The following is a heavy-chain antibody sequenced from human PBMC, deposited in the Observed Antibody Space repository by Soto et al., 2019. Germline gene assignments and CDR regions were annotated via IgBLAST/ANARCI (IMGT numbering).Heavy chain of an antibody. V-gene: IGHV1-69*15. CDR2: ILPFFGTA. CDR1: GGSFSSSA. Sequence: QVQLVQSGAEVKKPGSSVKVSCKASGGSFSSSAINWLRQAPGQGPEWMGNILPFFGTADYAQKFQGRVTITADESTSTAYMGPRSLRSEDTAVSYCARGHDYGGNSDAFDIWGQGTVVTVSS. J-gene: IGHJ3*02. CDR3: ARGHDYGGNSDAFDI. D-gene: IGHD3-16*01.